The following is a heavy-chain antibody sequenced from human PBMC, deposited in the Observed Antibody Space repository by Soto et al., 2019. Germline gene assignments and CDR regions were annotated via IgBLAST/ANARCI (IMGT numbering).Heavy chain of an antibody. V-gene: IGHV3-23*01. Sequence: DVQLLESGGGLVQPGGSLRLSCAASGFTFSDYAMTWVRLAPGKGPEWVSSIGGVGTDRYYADSVKGRFTISRDNSKNTLFLQMSSLRSDDTAVYYCAKDAVPYNGKWDWFAPWGQGTLVTVSS. D-gene: IGHD1-20*01. CDR2: IGGVGTDR. J-gene: IGHJ5*02. CDR1: GFTFSDYA. CDR3: AKDAVPYNGKWDWFAP.